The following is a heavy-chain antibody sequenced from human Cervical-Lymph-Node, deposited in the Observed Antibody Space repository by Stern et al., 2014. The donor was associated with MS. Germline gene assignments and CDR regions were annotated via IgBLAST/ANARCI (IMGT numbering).Heavy chain of an antibody. V-gene: IGHV3-30-3*01. D-gene: IGHD3-10*01. Sequence: VQLVESGGGVVQPGRSLSLYCVASGFTFSTSAMHWVRQAPGQGLEWVAFVSYDGTQRNSTVSVKARFTISRDNSKNTLYLHMNSLRDEDTAVCFCARGGRGVGLEYWGQGALVTVSS. CDR2: VSYDGTQR. CDR3: ARGGRGVGLEY. CDR1: GFTFSTSA. J-gene: IGHJ4*02.